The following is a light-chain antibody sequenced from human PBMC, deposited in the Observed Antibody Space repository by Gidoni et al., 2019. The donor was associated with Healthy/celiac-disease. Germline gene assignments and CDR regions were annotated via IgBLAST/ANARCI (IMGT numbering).Light chain of an antibody. CDR2: DDS. CDR1: NIGSNT. CDR3: QVWDSSSAHVV. V-gene: IGLV3-21*03. Sequence: SYVLTQPPSVSVAPGKTARISCGGNNIGSNTVHWYQQRPGQAPVLVVYDDSDRPSGIPERFSGSNSGNTATLTISRVEAGDGADYYCQVWDSSSAHVVFGGGTRLTVL. J-gene: IGLJ2*01.